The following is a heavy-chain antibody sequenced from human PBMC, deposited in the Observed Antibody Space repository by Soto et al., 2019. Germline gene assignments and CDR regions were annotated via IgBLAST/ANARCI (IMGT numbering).Heavy chain of an antibody. CDR2: IIPILGIA. V-gene: IGHV1-69*04. Sequence: ASVKVSCKASGGTFSSYAISWVRQAPGQGLEWMGRIIPILGIANYAQKFQGRVTITADKSTSTAYMELSSLRSEDTAVYYCAREVLMVYEYERSNWFDPWGQGTLVTVSS. CDR1: GGTFSSYA. D-gene: IGHD2-8*01. J-gene: IGHJ5*02. CDR3: AREVLMVYEYERSNWFDP.